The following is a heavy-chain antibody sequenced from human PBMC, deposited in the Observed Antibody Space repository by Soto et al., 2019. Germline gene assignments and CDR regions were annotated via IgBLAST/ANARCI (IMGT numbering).Heavy chain of an antibody. D-gene: IGHD3-22*01. V-gene: IGHV3-53*01. CDR3: AREDYYDSSGYYGY. CDR1: GFTVSRNY. J-gene: IGHJ4*02. Sequence: GGSLRLSCAASGFTVSRNYMSWVRQAPGKGLEWVSVIYSGRSTYYADSVQGRFTISRDNSKITLYLQMNSLRAEDTAVYYCAREDYYDSSGYYGYWGQGTLVTVS. CDR2: IYSGRST.